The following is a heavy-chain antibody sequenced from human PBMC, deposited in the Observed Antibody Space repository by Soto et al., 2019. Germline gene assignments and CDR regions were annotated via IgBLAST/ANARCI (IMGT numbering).Heavy chain of an antibody. CDR1: RYKFIDYW. Sequence: PGESLKISCQGSRYKFIDYWIGWVRQVPGKGLEWMGSIYPGDFDIKYGLSFQGQVTISADKSIPTVYLLWRSPKASDTGISYCARAFGGEYYDRRSWYSAYWGRGTKIAVSS. V-gene: IGHV5-51*01. CDR3: ARAFGGEYYDRRSWYSAY. CDR2: IYPGDFDI. J-gene: IGHJ4*02. D-gene: IGHD3-16*01.